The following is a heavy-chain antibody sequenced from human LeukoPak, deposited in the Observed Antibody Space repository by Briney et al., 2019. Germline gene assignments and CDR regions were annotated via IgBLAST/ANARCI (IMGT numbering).Heavy chain of an antibody. D-gene: IGHD1-26*01. J-gene: IGHJ4*02. V-gene: IGHV3-48*01. CDR2: ISSSSSTT. Sequence: GGSLRLSCVASGFTFSSYWMTWVRQAPGKGLEWVAYISSSSSTTHYADSVTGRFSISRDNAKSSLYLQMNSLRVEDTAVYYCARDLYSGSYYDFDYWGQGTLVTVSS. CDR3: ARDLYSGSYYDFDY. CDR1: GFTFSSYW.